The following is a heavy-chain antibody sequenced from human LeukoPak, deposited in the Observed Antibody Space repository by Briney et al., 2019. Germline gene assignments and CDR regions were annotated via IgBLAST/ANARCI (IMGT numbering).Heavy chain of an antibody. CDR2: INHSGST. CDR1: GGSFSGYY. CDR3: ARGLSAIVY. Sequence: SETLSLTCAVYGGSFSGYYWSWIRQPPGKGLEWIGEINHSGSTNYNPSLKGRVTISVDTSKNQFSLKLTSVTAADTAVYYCARGLSAIVYWGQGTLVTVSS. J-gene: IGHJ4*02. D-gene: IGHD2-15*01. V-gene: IGHV4-34*01.